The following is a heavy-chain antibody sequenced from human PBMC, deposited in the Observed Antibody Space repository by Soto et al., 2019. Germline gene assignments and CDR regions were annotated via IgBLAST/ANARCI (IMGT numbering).Heavy chain of an antibody. V-gene: IGHV3-33*01. J-gene: IGHJ6*02. CDR3: ARANIVVFYGMDV. D-gene: IGHD2-2*01. CDR1: GFSFSNYG. CDR2: IWYDGSNE. Sequence: GGSLRLSCAASGFSFSNYGMHWVRPAPGKGLEWVAIIWYDGSNEYYADSVKGRFTISRDNSKTTLNLQMNSLRVEDTAVYYCARANIVVFYGMDVWGQGTTVTVSS.